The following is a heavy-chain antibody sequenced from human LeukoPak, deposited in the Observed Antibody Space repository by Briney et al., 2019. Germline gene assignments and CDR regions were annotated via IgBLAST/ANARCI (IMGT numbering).Heavy chain of an antibody. CDR2: MNPSSGNT. Sequence: ASVKVSCKASGYIFSNFDINWVRQATGQGLEWMGWMNPSSGNTGYAQKFQGRLTITSNSSKTTAYMELSSLESEDTALYYCAKTRSSDWYFDLWGRGTLVTVSS. CDR1: GYIFSNFD. D-gene: IGHD4-23*01. CDR3: AKTRSSDWYFDL. J-gene: IGHJ2*01. V-gene: IGHV1-8*03.